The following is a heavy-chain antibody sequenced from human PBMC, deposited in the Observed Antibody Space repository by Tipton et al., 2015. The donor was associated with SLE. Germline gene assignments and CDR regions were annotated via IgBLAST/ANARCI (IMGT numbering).Heavy chain of an antibody. Sequence: TLSLTCTVSGGSIGSFYWSWIRQPPGKGLEWVGYIYYSGYTNYNPSLKSRVTIAVDTSKIQFSLKLSSVTAADTAVYYCARNVYSSSHFDLWGRGTLVTVSS. V-gene: IGHV4-59*01. CDR1: GGSIGSFY. D-gene: IGHD6-13*01. CDR2: IYYSGYT. CDR3: ARNVYSSSHFDL. J-gene: IGHJ2*01.